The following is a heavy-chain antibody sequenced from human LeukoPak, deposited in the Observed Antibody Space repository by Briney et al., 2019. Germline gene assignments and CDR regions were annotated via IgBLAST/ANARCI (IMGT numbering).Heavy chain of an antibody. Sequence: GGSLRLSCAASGFTLSNYWIHWVRQAPGKGLVWVSRINTDGSSTNYADSVRGRFTVSRDNAKNTLYLQMNSLRVEDTAVYYCAKDDYYDTSGYRDWGQGTLVTVSS. V-gene: IGHV3-74*01. CDR3: AKDDYYDTSGYRD. CDR1: GFTLSNYW. J-gene: IGHJ4*02. D-gene: IGHD3-22*01. CDR2: INTDGSST.